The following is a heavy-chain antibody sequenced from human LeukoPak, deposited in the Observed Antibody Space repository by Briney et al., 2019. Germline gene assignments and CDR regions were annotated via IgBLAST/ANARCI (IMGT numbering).Heavy chain of an antibody. V-gene: IGHV4-4*07. Sequence: KSSETLSLTCTVSGGSISSYYWSWIRQPAGKGLEWIGRIYTSGSTNYNPSLKSRVTMSVDTSKNQFSLKLSSVTAADSAVYYSATSYYDLLTGYYRGAYYFDYWGQGTLVTVSS. CDR1: GGSISSYY. J-gene: IGHJ4*02. CDR3: ATSYYDLLTGYYRGAYYFDY. D-gene: IGHD3-9*01. CDR2: IYTSGST.